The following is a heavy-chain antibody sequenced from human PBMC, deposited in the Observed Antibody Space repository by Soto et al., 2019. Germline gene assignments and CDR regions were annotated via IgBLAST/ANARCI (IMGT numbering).Heavy chain of an antibody. D-gene: IGHD4-17*01. CDR2: IYYSGST. V-gene: IGHV4-59*01. J-gene: IGHJ5*02. Sequence: ETLSLTCTFSGGSISSYYWSLIRQPPGKGLEWIGYIYYSGSTNYNPSLKSRVTISVDTSKNQFSLKLSSVTAADTAVYYCARKTEGYGDYDNWFDPWGQGTLVTVSS. CDR3: ARKTEGYGDYDNWFDP. CDR1: GGSISSYY.